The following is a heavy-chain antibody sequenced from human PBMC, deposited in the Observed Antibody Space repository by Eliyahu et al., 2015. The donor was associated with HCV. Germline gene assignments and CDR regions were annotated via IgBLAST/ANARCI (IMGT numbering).Heavy chain of an antibody. CDR3: AKCGTWYEADY. CDR2: ISRSGDNT. D-gene: IGHD6-13*01. J-gene: IGHJ4*02. Sequence: EVQLLESGGGLVQPGGSLRLSCVTSGFTFNTYAMTWVRQAPGKGLEWVSSISRSGDNTYYSDSVKGRFTVSRDNSRNTLYLQMDSLRAEDTALYYCAKCGTWYEADYWGQGTLVAVSS. CDR1: GFTFNTYA. V-gene: IGHV3-23*01.